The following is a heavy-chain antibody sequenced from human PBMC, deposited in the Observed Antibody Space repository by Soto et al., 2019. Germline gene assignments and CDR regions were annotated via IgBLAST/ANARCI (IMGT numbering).Heavy chain of an antibody. V-gene: IGHV3-30*18. J-gene: IGHJ5*02. CDR1: GFTFSSYG. CDR2: IAYDGRNK. Sequence: QVQLVESGGGVVQPGRSLRLSCVASGFTFSSYGMHWVRQAPGKGLEWVAVIAYDGRNKYYADSVKGRFTISRDNSKNTLYLQMTSLRAEDTAVYYCAKENCISTSCYRLYNWFDPWCQGSLDTVAS. D-gene: IGHD2-2*01. CDR3: AKENCISTSCYRLYNWFDP.